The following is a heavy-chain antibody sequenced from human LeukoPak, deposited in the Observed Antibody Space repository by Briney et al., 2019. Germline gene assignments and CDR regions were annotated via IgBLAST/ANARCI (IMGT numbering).Heavy chain of an antibody. CDR1: GGSISSGGYS. Sequence: SQTLSLTCAVSGGSISSGGYSWSWIRQPPGKGLEWIGYIYHSGSTYYNPSLKSRVTISVDRSKNQFSLKLSSVTAADTAVYYCARGNYGDNEEYFQHWGQGTLDTVSS. CDR3: ARGNYGDNEEYFQH. V-gene: IGHV4-30-2*01. CDR2: IYHSGST. D-gene: IGHD1-7*01. J-gene: IGHJ1*01.